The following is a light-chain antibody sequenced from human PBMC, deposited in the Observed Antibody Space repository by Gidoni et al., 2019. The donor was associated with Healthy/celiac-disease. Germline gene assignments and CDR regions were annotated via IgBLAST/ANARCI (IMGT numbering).Light chain of an antibody. CDR1: QSISSW. CDR2: KAS. J-gene: IGKJ2*01. V-gene: IGKV1-5*03. CDR3: QQYNSYT. Sequence: DIQMTQSPSTLSASVGDRVTITCRASQSISSWLAWYKQTPGKAPKLLIYKASSLESGVPSRFSGSGSGKEFTLTSSSLQPDDFATYYCQQYNSYTFGQGTKLEIK.